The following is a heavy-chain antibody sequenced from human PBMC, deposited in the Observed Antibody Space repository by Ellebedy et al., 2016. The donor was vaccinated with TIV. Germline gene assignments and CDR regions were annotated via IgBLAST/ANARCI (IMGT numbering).Heavy chain of an antibody. CDR1: GYSFASHC. D-gene: IGHD6-13*01. J-gene: IGHJ4*02. CDR2: IYPGDSDT. CDR3: ARRGAATGSYYFDY. Sequence: GESLKISCKGSGYSFASHCIAWVRQMPGKGLERMGIIYPGDSDTRYNPSFQGQVTISADQSISTAYLQWTSLKASDTAMYYCARRGAATGSYYFDYWGQGTLVTVSS. V-gene: IGHV5-51*01.